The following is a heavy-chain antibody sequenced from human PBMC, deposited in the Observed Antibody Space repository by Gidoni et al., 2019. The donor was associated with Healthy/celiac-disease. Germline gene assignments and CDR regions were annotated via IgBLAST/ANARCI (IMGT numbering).Heavy chain of an antibody. CDR3: ASSYSSSSSFDY. Sequence: QVQLQQWGAGLLKPSETLSLTCAVSGGSFSGYYWSWIRQPPGKGLEWIGEINHSGSTNYNPSLKSRVTISVDTSKNQFSLKLSSVTAADTAVYYCASSYSSSSSFDYWGQGTLVTVSS. CDR2: INHSGST. J-gene: IGHJ4*02. CDR1: GGSFSGYY. V-gene: IGHV4-34*01. D-gene: IGHD6-6*01.